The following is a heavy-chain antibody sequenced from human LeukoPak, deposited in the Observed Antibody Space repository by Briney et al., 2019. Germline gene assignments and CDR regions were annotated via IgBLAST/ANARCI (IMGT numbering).Heavy chain of an antibody. CDR3: ARVGWELPRYNWFDP. D-gene: IGHD1-26*01. V-gene: IGHV1-18*01. J-gene: IGHJ5*02. CDR2: ISAYNGNT. CDR1: GYIYTTYG. Sequence: ASVKVSCKASGYIYTTYGVSWVRQAPGQGLEWMGWISAYNGNTNYAQKLQGRVTMTTDTSTSTAYMELRSLRSDDTAVYYCARVGWELPRYNWFDPWGQGTLVTVPS.